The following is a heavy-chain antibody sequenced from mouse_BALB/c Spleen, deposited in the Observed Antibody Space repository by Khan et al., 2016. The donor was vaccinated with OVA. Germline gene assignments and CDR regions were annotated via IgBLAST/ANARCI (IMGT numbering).Heavy chain of an antibody. CDR2: IRSDGST. J-gene: IGHJ4*01. D-gene: IGHD1-1*01. CDR3: ARQIYDHYYVMDY. Sequence: QVQLKQSGPGLVAPSQTLSITCTISGFSLTNYGIHWVRQTPGKGLEWMGVIRSDGSTTYNSAITYRLSIIKDNSNSQDYLKMNSRQTADTANIYCARQIYDHYYVMDYWGQGTSVTVSS. CDR1: GFSLTNYG. V-gene: IGHV2-6-1*01.